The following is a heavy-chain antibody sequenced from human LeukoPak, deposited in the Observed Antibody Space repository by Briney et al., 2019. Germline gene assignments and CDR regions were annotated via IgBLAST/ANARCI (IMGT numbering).Heavy chain of an antibody. V-gene: IGHV3-30*04. CDR3: ARWSDNTIPRRVFDY. Sequence: PGGSLRLSCAASGFTFSSYAMHWVRQAPGKGLEWVAVISYDGSNKYYADSVKGRFTISRDNSKNTLYLQMNSLRAEDTAVYYCARWSDNTIPRRVFDYWGQGTLVTVSS. D-gene: IGHD3-3*01. J-gene: IGHJ4*02. CDR2: ISYDGSNK. CDR1: GFTFSSYA.